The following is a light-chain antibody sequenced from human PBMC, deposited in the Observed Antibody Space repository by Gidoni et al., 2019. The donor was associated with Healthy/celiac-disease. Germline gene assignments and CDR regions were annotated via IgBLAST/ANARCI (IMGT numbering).Light chain of an antibody. CDR1: QGISSY. J-gene: IGKJ3*01. CDR2: AAS. CDR3: QQLNSFT. Sequence: IQLTQSPSSLSASVGDRVTITCRASQGISSYLAWYQQKPGKAPKLLIYAASTLQSGVPSRFSGSGSGTDFTLTISSLQPEDFATYYCQQLNSFTFXPXTKVDIK. V-gene: IGKV1-9*01.